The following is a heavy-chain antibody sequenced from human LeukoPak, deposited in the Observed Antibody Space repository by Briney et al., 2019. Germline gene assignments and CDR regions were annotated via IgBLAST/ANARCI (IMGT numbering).Heavy chain of an antibody. V-gene: IGHV4-59*01. J-gene: IGHJ5*02. CDR1: GGSISSDY. Sequence: SETLSLTCTVSGGSISSDYWSWIRQPPGKGLEWTGYVYSSGSSHHNPSLESRISISVVTSKNQFSLKLRSVTTADTAVYYCARLSVAAAGTGWFDPWGQGTLVTVSS. CDR3: ARLSVAAAGTGWFDP. D-gene: IGHD6-13*01. CDR2: VYSSGSS.